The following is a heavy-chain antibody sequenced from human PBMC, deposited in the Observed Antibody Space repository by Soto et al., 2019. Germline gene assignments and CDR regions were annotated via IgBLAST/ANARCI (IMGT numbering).Heavy chain of an antibody. CDR2: IIPFFGTP. CDR3: AIRLLVAGSHYYGLDV. CDR1: GGSFSSYA. J-gene: IGHJ6*02. V-gene: IGHV1-69*05. D-gene: IGHD2-2*01. Sequence: QVQLVQSGAEVKKPGSSVKVSCKASGGSFSSYAISWVRQAPGQGLEWMGGIIPFFGTPNYAQKFQGRVTVTXXEXTTXAYMELSSLRSEDTAVYYCAIRLLVAGSHYYGLDVWGQGTTVTVSS.